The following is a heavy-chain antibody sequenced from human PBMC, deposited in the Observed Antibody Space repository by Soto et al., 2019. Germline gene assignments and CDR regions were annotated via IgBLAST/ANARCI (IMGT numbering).Heavy chain of an antibody. V-gene: IGHV4-59*01. CDR2: ISYSGST. J-gene: IGHJ5*02. D-gene: IGHD2-15*01. Sequence: TGLEWIGYISYSGSTDYNPSLKSRVTISFDASKNQISLQVRSATAADAAVYYCARDLKEYCSDGKCNWFAPLGQGSLVTVSS. CDR3: ARDLKEYCSDGKCNWFAP.